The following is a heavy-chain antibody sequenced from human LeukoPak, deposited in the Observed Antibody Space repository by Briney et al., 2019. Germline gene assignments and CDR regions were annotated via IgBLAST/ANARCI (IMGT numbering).Heavy chain of an antibody. CDR1: GYSISTSYY. V-gene: IGHV4-38-2*02. D-gene: IGHD4-17*01. Sequence: SETLSLTCTVSGYSISTSYYWSWIRQPPGKGLEWIGEINHSGSTNYNPSLKSRVTISVDTSKNQFSLKLSSVTAADTAVYYCAREGDYGDYYAFDIWGQGTMVTVSS. CDR2: INHSGST. J-gene: IGHJ3*02. CDR3: AREGDYGDYYAFDI.